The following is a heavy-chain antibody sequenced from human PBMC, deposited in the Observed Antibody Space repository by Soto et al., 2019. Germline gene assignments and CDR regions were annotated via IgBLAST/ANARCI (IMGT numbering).Heavy chain of an antibody. CDR1: SGSISSSNW. J-gene: IGHJ4*02. CDR2: IYHSGST. V-gene: IGHV4-4*02. Sequence: PSETLSLTCAVSSGSISSSNWWSWVRQPPGKGLEWIGEIYHSGSTNYNPSLKSRVTISVDKSKNQFSLKLSSVTAADTAVYYCAGQANYVSSFDYWGQGTLVTVSS. CDR3: AGQANYVSSFDY. D-gene: IGHD4-4*01.